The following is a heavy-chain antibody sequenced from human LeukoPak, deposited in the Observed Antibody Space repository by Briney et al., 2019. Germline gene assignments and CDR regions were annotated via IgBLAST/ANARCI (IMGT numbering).Heavy chain of an antibody. Sequence: GGSLRLSCAASGFTFSSYGMHWVRQAPGKGLEWVAFIRYDGSNRYYADSVKGRFTISRDNSKNTLYLQMNSLRAEDTAVYYCAKIDVYCSGGGCYVDYWGQGTLVTVSS. D-gene: IGHD2-15*01. CDR1: GFTFSSYG. CDR3: AKIDVYCSGGGCYVDY. CDR2: IRYDGSNR. J-gene: IGHJ4*02. V-gene: IGHV3-30*02.